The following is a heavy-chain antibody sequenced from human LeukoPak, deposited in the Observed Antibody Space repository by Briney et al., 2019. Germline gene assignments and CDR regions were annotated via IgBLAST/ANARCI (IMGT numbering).Heavy chain of an antibody. J-gene: IGHJ4*02. CDR2: IKKDGSEK. CDR1: GFTFSSYW. V-gene: IGHV3-7*01. CDR3: ARHLSGVTGYTYGRGIDY. D-gene: IGHD5-18*01. Sequence: GGPLRLSCAASGFTFSSYWMSWVRQAPGKGLEWVANIKKDGSEKYYVDSVKGRFTISRDNAKKSLYLQMSSLRAEDTAVYYCARHLSGVTGYTYGRGIDYWGQGTLVTVSS.